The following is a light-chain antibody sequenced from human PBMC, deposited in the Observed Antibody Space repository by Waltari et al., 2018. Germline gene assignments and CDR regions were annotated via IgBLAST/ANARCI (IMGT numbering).Light chain of an antibody. CDR3: AAWDDSLSVWV. V-gene: IGLV1-47*01. CDR2: RIY. Sequence: QSILTQPPSASGTPGQRVTLSCSEGRSNIGNTYVFSYQQFPGTAPKLLIYRIYQRPSGVPDRFSGSKSGTSASLAISGLRSEDEADYYCAAWDDSLSVWVFGGGTKLTVL. CDR1: RSNIGNTY. J-gene: IGLJ3*02.